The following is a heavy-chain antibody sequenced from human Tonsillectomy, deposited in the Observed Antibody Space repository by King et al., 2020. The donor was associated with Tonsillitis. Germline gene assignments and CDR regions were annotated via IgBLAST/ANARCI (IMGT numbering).Heavy chain of an antibody. V-gene: IGHV4-39*01. J-gene: IGHJ2*01. CDR3: ARHAPLAAIHIYWYLDL. D-gene: IGHD2-21*02. CDR2: IYYSGST. Sequence: QLQESGPGLVKPSETLSLTCTVSGGSISSSSYYWGWIRQPPGKGLEWIGSIYYSGSTYYNPSLKSRVTISVDTSKNQFSLKLSSVTAADTAVYYCARHAPLAAIHIYWYLDLWGSGTLVTVSS. CDR1: GGSISSSSYY.